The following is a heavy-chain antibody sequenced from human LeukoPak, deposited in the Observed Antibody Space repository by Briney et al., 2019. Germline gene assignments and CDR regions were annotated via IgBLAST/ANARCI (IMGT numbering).Heavy chain of an antibody. D-gene: IGHD1-26*01. CDR3: AKSRGEWELTRPFDY. J-gene: IGHJ4*02. Sequence: GGSLRLSCAASGFTFSTYSMNWVRQAPGKGLEWVSSISGTSSYIYYADSVKGRFTISRDNAKNSLSLQMNSLRAEDTAVYYCAKSRGEWELTRPFDYWGQGTLVTVSS. CDR2: ISGTSSYI. V-gene: IGHV3-21*04. CDR1: GFTFSTYS.